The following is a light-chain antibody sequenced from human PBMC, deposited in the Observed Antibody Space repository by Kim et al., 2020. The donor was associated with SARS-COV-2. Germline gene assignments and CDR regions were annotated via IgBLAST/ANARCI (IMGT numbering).Light chain of an antibody. CDR2: LAS. CDR1: ENIGTW. CDR3: QHYSRFPYT. J-gene: IGKJ2*01. Sequence: SASVGDRVTITCRASENIGTWLAWYQQKPGRAPSLLIYLASTLESGVPSRFSGPGSGTEFSLSITSLQPDDFATYYCQHYSRFPYTFGQGTKLEI. V-gene: IGKV1-5*03.